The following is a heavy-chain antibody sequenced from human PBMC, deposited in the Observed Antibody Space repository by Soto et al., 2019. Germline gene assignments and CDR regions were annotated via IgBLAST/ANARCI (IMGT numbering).Heavy chain of an antibody. D-gene: IGHD3-3*01. Sequence: GGSLRLSCAASGFTFSSYAMSWVRQAPGKGLEWVSAISGSGGSTYYADSVKGRFTISRDNSKNTLYLQMNSLRAEDTAVYYCAKEETYYDFWRGYPQVWGQGTTVTVSS. CDR2: ISGSGGST. J-gene: IGHJ6*02. V-gene: IGHV3-23*01. CDR3: AKEETYYDFWRGYPQV. CDR1: GFTFSSYA.